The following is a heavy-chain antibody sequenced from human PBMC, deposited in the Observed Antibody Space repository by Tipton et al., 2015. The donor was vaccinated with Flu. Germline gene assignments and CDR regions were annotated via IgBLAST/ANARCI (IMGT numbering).Heavy chain of an antibody. Sequence: LRLSCTVSGGSISGSFWSWIRQPAGKGLEWIGRIYTSGSTSYNPSLKSRVAMSIDTSRNEFSLKLNSVTAADTAVYYCARGSIGDWNKVDSWGQGTLVTVSS. V-gene: IGHV4-4*07. CDR2: IYTSGST. CDR1: GGSISGSF. D-gene: IGHD2-21*01. CDR3: ARGSIGDWNKVDS. J-gene: IGHJ4*02.